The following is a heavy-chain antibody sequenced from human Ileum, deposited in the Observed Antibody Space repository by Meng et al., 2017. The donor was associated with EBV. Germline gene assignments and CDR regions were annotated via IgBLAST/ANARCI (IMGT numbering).Heavy chain of an antibody. V-gene: IGHV3-66*01. CDR2: IYLTGST. J-gene: IGHJ4*02. D-gene: IGHD3-3*01. Sequence: VESGGGLVKPGESRRLSSAASGLTFRIAWMTWVLQFPGRGLEWVSVIYLTGSTDYAQSVKGRFTISRDNSKNMVYLQMTNLQTEDTAVYYCARGIGAGQRLADSWGLGTLVTVSS. CDR3: ARGIGAGQRLADS. CDR1: GLTFRIAW.